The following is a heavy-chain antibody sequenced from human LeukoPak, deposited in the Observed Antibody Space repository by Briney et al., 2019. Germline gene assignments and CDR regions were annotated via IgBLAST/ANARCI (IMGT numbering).Heavy chain of an antibody. CDR1: GYSFTSYW. D-gene: IGHD6-19*01. CDR2: IYPGDSDT. Sequence: GESLKISCKGSGYSFTSYWVGWVRQMPGKGLEWMGNIYPGDSDTRYSPSFQGQVTISADKSISTAYLQWSGLKASDTAMYYCARRIAVAGTARAFDIWGQGTMVTVSS. V-gene: IGHV5-51*01. J-gene: IGHJ3*02. CDR3: ARRIAVAGTARAFDI.